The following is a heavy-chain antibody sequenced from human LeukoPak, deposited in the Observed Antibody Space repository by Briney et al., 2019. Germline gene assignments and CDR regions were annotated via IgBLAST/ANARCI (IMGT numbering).Heavy chain of an antibody. CDR2: IYPPDSDT. CDR3: ARRSGLAEQFDY. Sequence: PGESLKITCEASRSSFTCYWIAWVRQMPGKGLEWMGIIYPPDSDTRYSPSFQGQVTISADKSISAAYLQWSSLKPSDTAMYYCARRSGLAEQFDYWGQGTLVTVSS. V-gene: IGHV5-51*01. CDR1: RSSFTCYW. D-gene: IGHD3-10*01. J-gene: IGHJ4*02.